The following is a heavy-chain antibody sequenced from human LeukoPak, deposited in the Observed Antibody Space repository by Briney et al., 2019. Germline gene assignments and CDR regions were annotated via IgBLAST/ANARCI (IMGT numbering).Heavy chain of an antibody. J-gene: IGHJ6*03. D-gene: IGHD2-2*01. CDR1: GFTFSSYG. CDR2: IRYDGSSK. CDR3: AKDSWGCSSTSCYYYYYYMDV. Sequence: GGSLRLSCAASGFTFSSYGMHWVRQAPGKGLEWVAFIRYDGSSKYYADSVKGRFTISRDNSKNTLYLQMNSLSAEDTAVYYCAKDSWGCSSTSCYYYYYYMDVWGKGTTVTVSS. V-gene: IGHV3-30*02.